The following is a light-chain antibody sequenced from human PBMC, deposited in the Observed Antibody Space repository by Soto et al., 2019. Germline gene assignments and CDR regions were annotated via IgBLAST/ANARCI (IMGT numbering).Light chain of an antibody. CDR1: QSVSSY. V-gene: IGKV3-11*01. J-gene: IGKJ1*01. Sequence: EIVLTQSPGTLSLSPGERATLSCRASQSVSSYLAWYQQKPGQAPRLLIHDASTRATGISARFSGSGSGTDFTLTISSLEPEDFAVYYCQQRSTWPVTFGQGTKGEVK. CDR3: QQRSTWPVT. CDR2: DAS.